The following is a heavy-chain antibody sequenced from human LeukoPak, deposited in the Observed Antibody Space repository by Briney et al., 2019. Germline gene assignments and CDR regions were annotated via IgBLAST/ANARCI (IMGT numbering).Heavy chain of an antibody. CDR1: GGSISSGGYY. CDR3: ARRGYCSSTSCPHPFDY. CDR2: INHSGST. D-gene: IGHD2-2*01. Sequence: PSETLSLTCTVSGGSISSGGYYWSWIRQPPGKGLEWIGEINHSGSTNYNPSLKSRVTISVDTSKNQFSLKLSSVTAADTAVYYCARRGYCSSTSCPHPFDYWGQGTLVTVSS. J-gene: IGHJ4*02. V-gene: IGHV4-39*07.